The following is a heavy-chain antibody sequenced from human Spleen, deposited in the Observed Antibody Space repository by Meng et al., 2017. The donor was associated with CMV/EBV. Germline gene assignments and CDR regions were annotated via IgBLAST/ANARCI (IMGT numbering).Heavy chain of an antibody. J-gene: IGHJ4*02. V-gene: IGHV5-51*01. Sequence: KVSCKGSGYSFTSNWIGWVRQMPGKGLEWMGIIFPPDSDTRYSPSFQGQVTIPADKSISTAYLQWSSLKASDTAIYYCAREAARGLDYWGQGTPVTVSS. CDR1: GYSFTSNW. CDR3: AREAARGLDY. D-gene: IGHD6-6*01. CDR2: IFPPDSDT.